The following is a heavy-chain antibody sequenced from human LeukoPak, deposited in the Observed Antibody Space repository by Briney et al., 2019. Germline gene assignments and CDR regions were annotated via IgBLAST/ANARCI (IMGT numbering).Heavy chain of an antibody. CDR1: GFTFSSYG. CDR3: AKAITEYYYYMDV. V-gene: IGHV3-30*18. D-gene: IGHD5-24*01. Sequence: GGSLRLSCAASGFTFSSYGMHWVRQAPGKGLEWVAVISYDGSNKYYADSVKGRFTISRDNSKDTLYLQMNSLRAEDTAVYYCAKAITEYYYYMDVWGKGTTVTVSS. J-gene: IGHJ6*03. CDR2: ISYDGSNK.